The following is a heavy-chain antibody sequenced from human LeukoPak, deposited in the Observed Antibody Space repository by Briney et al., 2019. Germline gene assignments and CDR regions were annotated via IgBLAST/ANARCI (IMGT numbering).Heavy chain of an antibody. Sequence: PGGSLRLSCAASGFTFSNYAMHWVRQAPGKGLEWVTLISYDGNNKYYPDSVKGRFTISRDNSKNTLYLQMNRLKTEDTAVYYCTTLRPWIQPRWGQGTMVTVSS. CDR2: ISYDGNNK. J-gene: IGHJ3*01. D-gene: IGHD5-18*01. V-gene: IGHV3-30*04. CDR1: GFTFSNYA. CDR3: TTLRPWIQPR.